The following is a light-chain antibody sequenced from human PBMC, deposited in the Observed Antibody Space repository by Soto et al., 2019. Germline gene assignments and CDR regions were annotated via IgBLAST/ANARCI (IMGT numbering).Light chain of an antibody. V-gene: IGKV3-15*01. J-gene: IGKJ4*01. Sequence: EIVMTQSPATLSVSPGERATLSCRASQSVSTNLAWYQQKPGQAPRLLIYAASVRATGIPARFSGSGSGTEFTLTISSLQSEDFAVYYCQQYDEWPPTLSFGGGTKVEIK. CDR3: QQYDEWPPTLS. CDR2: AAS. CDR1: QSVSTN.